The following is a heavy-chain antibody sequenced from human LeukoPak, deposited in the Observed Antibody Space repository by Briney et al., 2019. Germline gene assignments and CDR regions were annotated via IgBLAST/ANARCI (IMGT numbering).Heavy chain of an antibody. V-gene: IGHV3-23*01. D-gene: IGHD1-26*01. CDR1: GFTFSSYA. J-gene: IGHJ4*02. CDR2: ISGSGGST. CDR3: AKAGYSGSYFDY. Sequence: GGSLRLSCAASGFTFSSYAMSWVRQAPGKGLEWVSAISGSGGSTYYADSVKGRFIISRDNSKNTLYLQMNSLRAEDTAVYYCAKAGYSGSYFDYWGQGTLVTVSS.